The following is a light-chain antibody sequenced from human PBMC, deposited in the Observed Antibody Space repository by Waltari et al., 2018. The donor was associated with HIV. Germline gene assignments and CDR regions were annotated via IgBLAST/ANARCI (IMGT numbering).Light chain of an antibody. CDR2: EVT. J-gene: IGLJ2*01. CDR1: TSDVGGYDY. CDR3: TSYRSGSTLV. V-gene: IGLV2-14*01. Sequence: QSALTQPASVSGSPGQSITISCTGTTSDVGGYDYVSWYQQHPGKAPNLMVFEVTYRPSGVSHRFSGSKSGNTASLTISGLQAEDEADYYCTSYRSGSTLVVGGGTKVTVL.